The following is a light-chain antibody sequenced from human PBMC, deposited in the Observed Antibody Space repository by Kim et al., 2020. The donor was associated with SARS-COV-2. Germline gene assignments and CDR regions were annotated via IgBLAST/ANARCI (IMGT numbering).Light chain of an antibody. J-gene: IGLJ3*02. CDR3: QSADSSGTHWV. Sequence: PERTASIPCAAAAIPMQYPYCYRQKQGHAHVLVIYKDSERPSRIPERFSGSSSGTTVTLTISGVQAEDEADYYCQSADSSGTHWVFGGGTQLTVL. CDR1: AIPMQY. V-gene: IGLV3-25*03. CDR2: KDS.